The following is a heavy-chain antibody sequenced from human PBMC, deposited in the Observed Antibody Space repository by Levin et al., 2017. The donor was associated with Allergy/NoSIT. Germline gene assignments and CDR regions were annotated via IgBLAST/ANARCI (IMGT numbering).Heavy chain of an antibody. V-gene: IGHV4-30-2*01. CDR2: IYLSGST. CDR1: GGSISSGGYS. J-gene: IGHJ4*02. CDR3: ARVAGYSYGYYFDY. Sequence: LRLSCAVSGGSISSGGYSWSWIRQPPGKGLEWIGNIYLSGSTNDNPSLKSLVTMSVDRSKNQFSLKLSYVTAADTAVYYCARVAGYSYGYYFDYWGPGTLVTVSS. D-gene: IGHD5-18*01.